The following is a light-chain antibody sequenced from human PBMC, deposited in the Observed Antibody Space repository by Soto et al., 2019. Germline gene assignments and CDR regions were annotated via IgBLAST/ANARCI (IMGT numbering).Light chain of an antibody. V-gene: IGLV2-14*03. J-gene: IGLJ2*01. CDR3: SSYTSSSTYVV. CDR1: SSDVGGYNY. Sequence: QSALTQPASVSGSPGQSITISCTGTSSDVGGYNYVSWYQQHPGKAPKLMIYDVINRPSGVSNRFSGSKSGNSASLTISGLQAEDEADYYCSSYTSSSTYVVFGGGTKVTLL. CDR2: DVI.